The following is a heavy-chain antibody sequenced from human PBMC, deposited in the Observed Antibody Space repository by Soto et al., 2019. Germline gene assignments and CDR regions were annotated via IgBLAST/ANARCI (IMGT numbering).Heavy chain of an antibody. V-gene: IGHV1-18*04. CDR1: GYTFSNYG. CDR3: ARAHYSSSSESDD. J-gene: IGHJ4*02. CDR2: ISGKNGNT. D-gene: IGHD6-6*01. Sequence: ASVKVSCKVSGYTFSNYGITWVRQAPGQGLEWMGWISGKNGNTNYAQKLQGRVTMTTDTSTNTAYMEVSSLGSDDTAVYYCARAHYSSSSESDDWGQGTLVTVSS.